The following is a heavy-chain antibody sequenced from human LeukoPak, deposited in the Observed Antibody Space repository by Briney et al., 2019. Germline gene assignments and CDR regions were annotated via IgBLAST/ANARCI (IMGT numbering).Heavy chain of an antibody. CDR1: GFTFSDYI. J-gene: IGHJ3*02. Sequence: GGSLRLSCAASGFTFSDYILDWVRQAPGKGLEWVGRIRRGANSYTTEYAASVKGRFTISRDDSKNSLYLHMNSLKTEDTAVYHCSRDGGEGGNSAFDIWGQGTMVTVSS. D-gene: IGHD3-16*01. CDR2: IRRGANSYTT. CDR3: SRDGGEGGNSAFDI. V-gene: IGHV3-72*01.